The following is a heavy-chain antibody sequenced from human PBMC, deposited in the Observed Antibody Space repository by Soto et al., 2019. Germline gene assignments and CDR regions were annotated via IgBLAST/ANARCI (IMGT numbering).Heavy chain of an antibody. D-gene: IGHD2-2*01. V-gene: IGHV3-23*01. J-gene: IGHJ4*02. CDR2: ITTTGITT. Sequence: GGSLRLSCAASGFGFSTHALSWVRQAPGRGLEWVSSITTTGITTHYADSVKGRFTISRDNSKNTLFLQMHSMRAEATAVYDCAKMPVSEYFDYWGQGTLVTVSS. CDR1: GFGFSTHA. CDR3: AKMPVSEYFDY.